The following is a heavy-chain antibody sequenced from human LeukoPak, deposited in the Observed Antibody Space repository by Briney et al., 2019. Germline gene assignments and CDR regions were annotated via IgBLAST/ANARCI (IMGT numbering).Heavy chain of an antibody. D-gene: IGHD1-26*01. Sequence: GGSLRLSCAASGLIVSSNYMSWVRQAPGRGLEWVSVIYTSGTTYYADSVKGRFTISRDNSKNTLYLQMISLRAEDTAVYYCARRSGSTNDYWGQGTLVTVSS. J-gene: IGHJ4*02. CDR2: IYTSGTT. CDR1: GLIVSSNY. CDR3: ARRSGSTNDY. V-gene: IGHV3-53*01.